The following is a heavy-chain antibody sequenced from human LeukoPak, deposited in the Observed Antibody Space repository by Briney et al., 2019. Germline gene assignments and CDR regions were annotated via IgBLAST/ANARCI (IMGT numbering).Heavy chain of an antibody. CDR3: ARSLGYSGSTNYFDY. CDR1: GFTFSSYG. V-gene: IGHV3-33*01. D-gene: IGHD1-26*01. J-gene: IGHJ4*02. Sequence: GSLRLSCAASGFTFSSYGMHWVRQAPGKGLEWVAVIWYDGSNKYYADSVKGRFTISRDNSKNTLYLQMNSLRAEDTAVYYCARSLGYSGSTNYFDYWGQGTLVTVSS. CDR2: IWYDGSNK.